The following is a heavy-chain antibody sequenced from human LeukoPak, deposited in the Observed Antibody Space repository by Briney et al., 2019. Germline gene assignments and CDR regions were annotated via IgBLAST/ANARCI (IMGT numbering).Heavy chain of an antibody. CDR1: GYTFTSYG. J-gene: IGHJ5*02. CDR3: ARVAAAGIGWFDP. CDR2: INPNSGGT. D-gene: IGHD6-13*01. V-gene: IGHV1-2*02. Sequence: ASVKVSCKASGYTFTSYGISWVRQAPGQGLEWMGWINPNSGGTNYAQKFQGRVTMTRDTSISTAYMELSRLRSDDTAVYYCARVAAAGIGWFDPWGQGTLVTVSS.